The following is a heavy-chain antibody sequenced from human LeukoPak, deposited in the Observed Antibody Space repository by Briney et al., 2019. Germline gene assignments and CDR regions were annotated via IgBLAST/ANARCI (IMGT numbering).Heavy chain of an antibody. D-gene: IGHD4-23*01. CDR3: AKDYGGNRWDYFDY. Sequence: ETLSLTCTVSGGSISSHYWSWIRQPPGKGLEWVSAISGSGGSTYYADSVKGRFTISRDNSKNTLYLQMNSLRAEDTAVYYCAKDYGGNRWDYFDYWGQGTLVTVSS. CDR1: GGSISSHY. J-gene: IGHJ4*02. CDR2: ISGSGGST. V-gene: IGHV3-23*01.